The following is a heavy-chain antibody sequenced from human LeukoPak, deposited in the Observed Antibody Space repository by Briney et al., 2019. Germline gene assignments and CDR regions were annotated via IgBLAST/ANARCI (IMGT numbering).Heavy chain of an antibody. Sequence: PSETLSLTCTVSGGSISSYYWSWIRQPAGKGLESIGHISTSGSTNYNPSLKSRVTMSVDTSKNQFSLKLSSVTAADTGLYYCARAYYYYYYYMDVWGKGTTVTVS. CDR3: ARAYYYYYYYMDV. J-gene: IGHJ6*03. CDR1: GGSISSYY. V-gene: IGHV4-4*07. CDR2: ISTSGST.